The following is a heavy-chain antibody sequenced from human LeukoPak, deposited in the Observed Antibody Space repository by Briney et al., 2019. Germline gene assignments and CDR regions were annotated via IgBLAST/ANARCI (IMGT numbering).Heavy chain of an antibody. CDR2: IYDSGST. CDR1: GGSIRSSYYY. CDR3: ARVVVPAAIDY. V-gene: IGHV4-39*07. D-gene: IGHD2-2*01. J-gene: IGHJ4*02. Sequence: PSETLSLTCTVSGGSIRSSYYYWGWIRQPPGKGLEWIGSIYDSGSTNYNPSLKSRVTISVDTSKNQFSLKLSSVTAADTAVYYCARVVVPAAIDYWGQGTLVTVSA.